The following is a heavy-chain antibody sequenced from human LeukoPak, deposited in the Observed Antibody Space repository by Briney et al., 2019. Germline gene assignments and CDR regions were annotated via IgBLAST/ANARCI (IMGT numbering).Heavy chain of an antibody. V-gene: IGHV4-39*01. CDR3: ARLLGAAKTDYFDY. Sequence: PSETLSLTCTVSGASISTRTYYWAWIRQPPGKGLEWIGSISYTGSTHYNPSLTSLKSRVTISGDTSKNQFSLRLSPVTAADTAVYFCARLLGAAKTDYFDYWGQGTLVTVSS. CDR1: GASISTRTYY. D-gene: IGHD6-13*01. CDR2: ISYTGST. J-gene: IGHJ4*02.